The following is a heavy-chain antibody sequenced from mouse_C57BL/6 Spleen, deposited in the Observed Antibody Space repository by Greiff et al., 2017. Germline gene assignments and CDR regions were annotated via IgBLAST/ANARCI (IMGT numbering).Heavy chain of an antibody. CDR3: ARSGDGYYPYYFDY. V-gene: IGHV1-80*01. J-gene: IGHJ2*01. CDR1: GYAFSSYW. Sequence: QVQLQQSGAELVKPGASVKISCKASGYAFSSYWMNWVKQRPGKGLEWIGQIYPGDGDTNYNGKFKGKATLTADKSSSTAYMQLSSLTSEDSAVYVCARSGDGYYPYYFDYWGQGTTLTVSS. D-gene: IGHD2-3*01. CDR2: IYPGDGDT.